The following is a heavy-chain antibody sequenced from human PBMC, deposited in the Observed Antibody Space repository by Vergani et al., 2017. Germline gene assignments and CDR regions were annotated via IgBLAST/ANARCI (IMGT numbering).Heavy chain of an antibody. CDR2: IWYDGSNK. CDR3: ARGRRSSTSCPDY. Sequence: VQLVESGGGLVKPGGSLRLSCAASGFTFSSCGMHWVRQAPGKGLEWVAVIWYDGSNKYYADSVKGRFTISRDNSKNTLYLQMNSLRAEDTAVYYCARGRRSSTSCPDYWGQGTLVTVSS. V-gene: IGHV3-33*01. D-gene: IGHD2-2*01. CDR1: GFTFSSCG. J-gene: IGHJ4*02.